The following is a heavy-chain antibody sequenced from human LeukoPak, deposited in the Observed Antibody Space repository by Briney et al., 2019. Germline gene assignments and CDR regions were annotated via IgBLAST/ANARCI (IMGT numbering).Heavy chain of an antibody. J-gene: IGHJ3*02. Sequence: ASVKVSCKASGYTFTGYYMHWVRQAPGQGLEWMGWINPNSGGTNYAQKFQGRVTMTEDTSTDTAYMELSSLRSEDTAVYYCATGSYSPGAFDIWGQGTMVTVSS. CDR3: ATGSYSPGAFDI. CDR2: INPNSGGT. V-gene: IGHV1-2*02. CDR1: GYTFTGYY. D-gene: IGHD3-10*01.